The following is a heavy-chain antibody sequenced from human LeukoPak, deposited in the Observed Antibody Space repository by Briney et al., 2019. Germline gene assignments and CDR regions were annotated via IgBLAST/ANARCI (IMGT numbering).Heavy chain of an antibody. CDR3: ARGQRITMVRGSAFDI. V-gene: IGHV4-34*01. J-gene: IGHJ3*02. CDR1: GGSFSGYY. CDR2: INHSGST. Sequence: SETLSLTCAVSGGSFSGYYWSWIRQPPGKGLEWIGEINHSGSTNYNPSLKSRVTISVDTSKNQFSLKLSSVTAADTAVYYCARGQRITMVRGSAFDIWGQGTMVTVSS. D-gene: IGHD3-10*01.